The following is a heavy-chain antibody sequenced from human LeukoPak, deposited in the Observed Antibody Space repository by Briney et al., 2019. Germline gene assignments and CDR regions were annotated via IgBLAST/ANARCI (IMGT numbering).Heavy chain of an antibody. Sequence: SETLSLTCTVSGGSISSYYWSWIRQPPGKGLEWIGYIYYSGSTNYNPSLKSRVTISVDTSKNQFSLKLSSVTAADTAVYYCARRDSSGWYPFDYWGQGTLVTVSS. D-gene: IGHD6-19*01. CDR3: ARRDSSGWYPFDY. J-gene: IGHJ4*02. CDR1: GGSISSYY. CDR2: IYYSGST. V-gene: IGHV4-59*08.